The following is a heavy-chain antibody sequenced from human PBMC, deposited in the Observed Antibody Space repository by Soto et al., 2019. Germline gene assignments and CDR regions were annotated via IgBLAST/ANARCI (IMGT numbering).Heavy chain of an antibody. V-gene: IGHV3-30*18. CDR1: GFTFSIYG. J-gene: IGHJ4*02. D-gene: IGHD3-3*01. CDR3: AKETVEYYFDY. CDR2: ISYDGSNK. Sequence: QVQLVESGGGVVQPGRSLRLSCAASGFTFSIYGMHWVRQAPGKGLEWVAVISYDGSNKYYADSVKGRFTISRDNSKNTLYLQMNSLRGEDTAVYYCAKETVEYYFDYWGQGTLVTGSS.